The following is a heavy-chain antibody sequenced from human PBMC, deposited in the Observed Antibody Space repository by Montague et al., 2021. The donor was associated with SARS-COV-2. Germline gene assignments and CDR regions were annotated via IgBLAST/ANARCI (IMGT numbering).Heavy chain of an antibody. CDR2: TYYRSEWYS. CDR1: GDSVSTNSGT. Sequence: CAISGDSVSTNSGTWNWVRLSPSRGLEWLGRTYYRSEWYSDYSVSVKSQISINPDTSKNQFSLQLNSVTPEDTAVYYCTQERGPGRTTWHYFDYWGQGTLVTVSS. J-gene: IGHJ4*02. CDR3: TQERGPGRTTWHYFDY. V-gene: IGHV6-1*01. D-gene: IGHD1-14*01.